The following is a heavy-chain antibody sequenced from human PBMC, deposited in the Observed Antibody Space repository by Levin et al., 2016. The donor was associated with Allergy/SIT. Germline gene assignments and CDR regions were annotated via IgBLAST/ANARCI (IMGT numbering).Heavy chain of an antibody. CDR3: ARAPRGYYDSSGYLSGEDY. J-gene: IGHJ4*02. V-gene: IGHV4-31*02. D-gene: IGHD3-22*01. CDR2: IYYSGST. Sequence: WIRQPPGKGLEWIGYIYYSGSTYYNPSLKSRVTISVDTSKNQFSLKLSSVTAADTAVYYCARAPRGYYDSSGYLSGEDYWGQGTLVTVSS.